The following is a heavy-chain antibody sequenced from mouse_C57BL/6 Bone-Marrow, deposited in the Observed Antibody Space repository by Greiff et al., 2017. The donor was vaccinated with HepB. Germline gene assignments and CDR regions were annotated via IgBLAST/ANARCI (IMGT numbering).Heavy chain of an antibody. Sequence: EVQLQQSGGGLVKPGGSLKLSCAASGFTFSDYGMHWVRQAPEKGLEWVAYISSGSSTIYYADTVKGRFTISRDNAKNTLFLQMTSLRSEDTAMYYCARRGYYGSSPHWYFDVWGTGTTVTVSS. J-gene: IGHJ1*03. CDR1: GFTFSDYG. CDR3: ARRGYYGSSPHWYFDV. CDR2: ISSGSSTI. V-gene: IGHV5-17*01. D-gene: IGHD1-1*01.